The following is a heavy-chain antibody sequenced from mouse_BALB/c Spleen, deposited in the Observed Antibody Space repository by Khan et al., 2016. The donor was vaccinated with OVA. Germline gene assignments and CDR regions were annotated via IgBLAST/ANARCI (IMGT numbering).Heavy chain of an antibody. CDR1: GYSITSDYA. CDR2: ISYSGRT. CDR3: ARSVTITTVVATDFDY. Sequence: EVQLQESGPGLVKPSQSLSLTCTVTGYSITSDYAWNWIRQFPGNKLEWMGYISYSGRTSYNPSLKSRISITRDTSKNQFFLQLHSLTPEDTATYYCARSVTITTVVATDFDYWGQGTTLTVSS. J-gene: IGHJ2*01. V-gene: IGHV3-2*02. D-gene: IGHD1-1*01.